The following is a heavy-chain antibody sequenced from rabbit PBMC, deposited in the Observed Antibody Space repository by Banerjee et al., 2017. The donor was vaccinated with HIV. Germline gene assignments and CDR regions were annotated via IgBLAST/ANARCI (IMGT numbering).Heavy chain of an antibody. CDR3: ARDLQGELNL. J-gene: IGHJ4*01. CDR2: INTSSGST. D-gene: IGHD3-3*01. Sequence: QEQLEESGGDLVKPEGSLTLTCTASGFSFSSNYWLCWVRQAPGKGLEWIACINTSSGSTVYATWAKGRFTISRTSSTTVALQMTSLTAADTATYFCARDLQGELNLWGQGTLVTVS. CDR1: GFSFSSNYW. V-gene: IGHV1S45*01.